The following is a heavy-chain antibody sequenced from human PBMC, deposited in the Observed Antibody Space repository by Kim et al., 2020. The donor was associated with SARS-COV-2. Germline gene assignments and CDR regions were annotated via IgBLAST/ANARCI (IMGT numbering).Heavy chain of an antibody. CDR2: IGSGGITI. Sequence: GGSLRLSCAASGFTFSIYAMHWLRQAPGKGLEWVSHIGSGGITIHYADSVMGRFTISRDNSKNTLYLQMNSLRVEDTAVYYCARAGTLATTPGGGRAFDIWGQGTMVTVSS. J-gene: IGHJ3*02. V-gene: IGHV3-23*01. CDR3: ARAGTLATTPGGGRAFDI. CDR1: GFTFSIYA. D-gene: IGHD1-7*01.